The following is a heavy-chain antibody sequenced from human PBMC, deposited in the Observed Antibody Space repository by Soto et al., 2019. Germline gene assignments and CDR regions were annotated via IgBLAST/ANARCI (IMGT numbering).Heavy chain of an antibody. CDR1: GFTFSSYW. CDR3: ARDWEVTRTTMVLDAFDI. V-gene: IGHV3-7*01. D-gene: IGHD1-7*01. CDR2: IKQDGSEK. J-gene: IGHJ3*02. Sequence: GGSLRLSCAASGFTFSSYWMSWVRQAPGKGLEWVANIKQDGSEKYYVDSVKGRFTISRDNAKNSLYLQMNSLRAEDTAVYFCARDWEVTRTTMVLDAFDIWGQGTMVTVSS.